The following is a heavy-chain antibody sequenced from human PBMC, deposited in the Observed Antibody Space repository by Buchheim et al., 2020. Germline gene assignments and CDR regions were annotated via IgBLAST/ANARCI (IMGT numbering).Heavy chain of an antibody. V-gene: IGHV3-33*01. CDR3: ARGYDFWSGYYNEAFDY. J-gene: IGHJ4*02. CDR2: IWYDGSNK. Sequence: QVQLVESGGGVVQPGRSLRLSCAASGFTFSSYGMHWVRQAPGKGLEWVAVIWYDGSNKYYADSVKGRFTISRDNSKNTLYLQMNSLRAEDTAVYYCARGYDFWSGYYNEAFDYWGQGTL. CDR1: GFTFSSYG. D-gene: IGHD3-3*01.